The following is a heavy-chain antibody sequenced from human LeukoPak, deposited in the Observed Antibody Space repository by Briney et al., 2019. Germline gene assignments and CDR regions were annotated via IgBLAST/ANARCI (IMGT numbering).Heavy chain of an antibody. CDR2: IYYSGYT. V-gene: IGHV4-28*01. Sequence: SETLSLTCAVSGSSISSSNWWGWIRQPPGKGLEWIGCIYYSGYTNYSPSLKSRIIMSVDTSQNQFSLKLGSVTAVDTAVYFCARLVAAGSGGYFDYWGQGTLVTVSS. CDR1: GSSISSSNW. D-gene: IGHD6-13*01. J-gene: IGHJ4*02. CDR3: ARLVAAGSGGYFDY.